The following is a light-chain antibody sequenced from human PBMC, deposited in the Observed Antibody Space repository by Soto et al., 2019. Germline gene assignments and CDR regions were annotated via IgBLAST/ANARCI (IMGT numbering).Light chain of an antibody. Sequence: QAVVTQDPSLTVSPGGTVTLTCGSSTGAVTSGHYPYWFQQKPGQAPRTLIYDTTKKHSWTPARFSGSFLGGKAALTLSGAQPEDEAEYYCLLFYSGARILGSGTKLTVL. J-gene: IGLJ2*01. V-gene: IGLV7-46*01. CDR2: DTT. CDR1: TGAVTSGHY. CDR3: LLFYSGARI.